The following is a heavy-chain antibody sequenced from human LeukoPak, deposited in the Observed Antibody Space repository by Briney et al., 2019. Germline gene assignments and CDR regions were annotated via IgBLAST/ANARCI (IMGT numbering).Heavy chain of an antibody. J-gene: IGHJ4*02. CDR2: ISSSSSYI. CDR3: ARGRPLGANFWVY. D-gene: IGHD3-16*01. Sequence: PGGSLRLSCAASGFTFSSYSMNWVRQAPRKGLEWVSCISSSSSYIYYADSVKGRFTISRDNAKNSLFLQMNSLRAEDTAVYYCARGRPLGANFWVYWGQGTLVTVSS. V-gene: IGHV3-21*01. CDR1: GFTFSSYS.